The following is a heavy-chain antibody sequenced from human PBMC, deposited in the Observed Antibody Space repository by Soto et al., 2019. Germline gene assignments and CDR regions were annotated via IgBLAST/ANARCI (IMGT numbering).Heavy chain of an antibody. CDR3: ARDQYRAFDI. CDR2: ISAYNGNT. D-gene: IGHD3-16*02. CDR1: GYTFTNYG. Sequence: QVQLVQSGAEVKKTGASVKVSCKASGYTFTNYGITWVRQAPGQGLEWMGWISAYNGNTKYAQSLQGRVTMTTGTSTSTAYMELRSLRSDDTAVYYCARDQYRAFDIWGQGTMVTVSS. V-gene: IGHV1-18*04. J-gene: IGHJ3*02.